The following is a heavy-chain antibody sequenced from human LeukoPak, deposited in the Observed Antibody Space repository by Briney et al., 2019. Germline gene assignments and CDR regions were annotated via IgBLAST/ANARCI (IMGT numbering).Heavy chain of an antibody. V-gene: IGHV1-18*01. CDR1: GYTFTSYG. CDR3: ARDRGDIAVAGTYWFDP. CDR2: ISAYNGNT. J-gene: IGHJ5*02. D-gene: IGHD6-19*01. Sequence: GASVKVSCKASGYTFTSYGISWVRQAPGQGLEWMGWISAYNGNTSYAQKLQGRVTMTTDTSTSTAYMELRSLRSDDTAVYYCARDRGDIAVAGTYWFDPWGQGTLVTVSS.